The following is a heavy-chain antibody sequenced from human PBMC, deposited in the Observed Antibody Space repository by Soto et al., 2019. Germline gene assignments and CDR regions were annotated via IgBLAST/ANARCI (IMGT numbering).Heavy chain of an antibody. J-gene: IGHJ5*02. CDR1: GGSISSGGYY. Sequence: QVQLQESGPGLVKPSQTLSLTCTVSGGSISSGGYYWSWIRQHPGKGLEWIGYIYYSGSTYYNPSLTSRVTISVDTSKNQCSLKLSSVTAADTAVYYCARVFSDSSSFFDPWGQGTLVTVSS. V-gene: IGHV4-31*03. D-gene: IGHD6-13*01. CDR2: IYYSGST. CDR3: ARVFSDSSSFFDP.